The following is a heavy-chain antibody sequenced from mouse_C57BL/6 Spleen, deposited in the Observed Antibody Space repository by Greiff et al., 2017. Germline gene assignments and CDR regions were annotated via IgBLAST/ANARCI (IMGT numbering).Heavy chain of an antibody. CDR2: IYPSDSET. Sequence: QVQLQQPGAELVRPGSSVKLSCKASGYTFTSYWMDWVKQRPGQGLEWIGNIYPSDSETHYNQKFKDKATLTVDKSSSAAYMQLSSLTSEDSAVYYCASKRRFGFDYWGQGTTLTVSS. J-gene: IGHJ2*01. CDR1: GYTFTSYW. V-gene: IGHV1-61*01. CDR3: ASKRRFGFDY.